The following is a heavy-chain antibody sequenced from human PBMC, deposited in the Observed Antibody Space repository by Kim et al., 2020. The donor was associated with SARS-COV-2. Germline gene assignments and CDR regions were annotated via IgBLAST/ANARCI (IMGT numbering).Heavy chain of an antibody. J-gene: IGHJ4*02. V-gene: IGHV3-49*03. CDR3: TVDTAMAMGPFDY. Sequence: GGSLRLSCTASGFTFGDYAMSWFRQAPGKGLEWVGFIRSKAYGGTTEYAASVKGRFTISRDDSKSIAYLQMNSLKTEDTAVYYCTVDTAMAMGPFDYWGQGTLVTVSS. CDR1: GFTFGDYA. CDR2: IRSKAYGGTT. D-gene: IGHD5-18*01.